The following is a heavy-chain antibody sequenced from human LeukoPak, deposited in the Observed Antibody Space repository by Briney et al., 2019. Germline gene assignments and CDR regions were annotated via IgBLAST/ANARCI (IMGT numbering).Heavy chain of an antibody. V-gene: IGHV4-34*01. D-gene: IGHD3-10*01. CDR1: GGSLRGYY. J-gene: IGHJ5*02. CDR2: ISHSGST. Sequence: SETLSLTCAVYGGSLRGYYWNWIRQPPGKGLEWIGEISHSGSTNYNPSLKSRVTISVDTSKKQFSLKLSSVTAADTAVYYCASRTYYYGSGSEFDPWGQGTLVTVSS. CDR3: ASRTYYYGSGSEFDP.